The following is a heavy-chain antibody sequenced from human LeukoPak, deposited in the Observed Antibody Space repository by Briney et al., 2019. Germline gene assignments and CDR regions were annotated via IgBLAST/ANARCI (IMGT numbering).Heavy chain of an antibody. CDR2: ISYDGSNK. D-gene: IGHD1-26*01. V-gene: IGHV3-30*04. CDR1: GFTFSSYA. Sequence: PGRSLRLSCAASGFTFSSYAMHWVRQAPGKGLGWVAVISYDGSNKYYADSVKGRFTISRDNSKNTLYLQMTSLRAEDTAVYYCARESGSYYSDYWGQGTLVTVSS. CDR3: ARESGSYYSDY. J-gene: IGHJ4*02.